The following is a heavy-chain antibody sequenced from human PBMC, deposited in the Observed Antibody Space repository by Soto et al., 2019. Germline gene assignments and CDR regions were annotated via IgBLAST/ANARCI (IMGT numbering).Heavy chain of an antibody. CDR1: GFTFSSYG. V-gene: IGHV3-30*18. CDR2: ISYDGSNK. J-gene: IGHJ4*02. Sequence: GGSLRLSCAASGFTFSSYGMHWVRQAPGKGLEWVAVISYDGSNKYYADSVKGRFTISRDNSKNTLYLQMNSLRAEDTAVYYCAKDSDWNDVTDYWGQGTLVTVSS. CDR3: AKDSDWNDVTDY. D-gene: IGHD1-1*01.